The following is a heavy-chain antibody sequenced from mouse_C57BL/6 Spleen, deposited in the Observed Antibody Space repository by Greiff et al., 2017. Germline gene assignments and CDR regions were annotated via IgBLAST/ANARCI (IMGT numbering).Heavy chain of an antibody. D-gene: IGHD1-1*01. Sequence: DVMLVESGGGLVKPGGSLKLSCAASGFTFSDYGMHWVRQAPEKGLEWVAYISSGSSTIYYADTVKGRFTISRDNAKNTLFLQMTSLRSEDTAMYYCARQDYYGSSYGYWGQGTTLTVSS. J-gene: IGHJ2*01. CDR3: ARQDYYGSSYGY. V-gene: IGHV5-17*01. CDR2: ISSGSSTI. CDR1: GFTFSDYG.